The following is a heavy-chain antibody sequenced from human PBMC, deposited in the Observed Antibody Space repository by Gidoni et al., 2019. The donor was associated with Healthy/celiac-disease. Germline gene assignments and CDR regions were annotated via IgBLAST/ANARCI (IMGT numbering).Heavy chain of an antibody. CDR1: GGSISSGGSY. CDR3: ARAPTMVRGVMGGKKNWFDP. V-gene: IGHV4-31*03. CDR2: IYYSGST. D-gene: IGHD3-10*01. J-gene: IGHJ5*02. Sequence: QVQLQESGPGLVKPSQTLSLTCTVSGGSISSGGSYLSWIRQPPGKGLEWIGYIYYSGSTYYNPSLKSRVTISVDTSKNQFSLKLSSVTAADTAVYYCARAPTMVRGVMGGKKNWFDPWGQGTLVTVSS.